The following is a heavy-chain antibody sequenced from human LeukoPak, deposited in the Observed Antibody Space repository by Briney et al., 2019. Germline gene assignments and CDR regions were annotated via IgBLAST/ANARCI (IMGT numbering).Heavy chain of an antibody. Sequence: GGSLRLSCAASGFTFSNAWMSWVRQAPGKGLEWVGRIKSKTDGGTTDYAAPVKGRFTISRDDSKNTLYLQMNSLKTEDTAVYYCPGPNCSSTSCYRWLDYWGQGTLVTVSS. CDR1: GFTFSNAW. J-gene: IGHJ4*02. CDR3: PGPNCSSTSCYRWLDY. V-gene: IGHV3-15*01. D-gene: IGHD2-2*01. CDR2: IKSKTDGGTT.